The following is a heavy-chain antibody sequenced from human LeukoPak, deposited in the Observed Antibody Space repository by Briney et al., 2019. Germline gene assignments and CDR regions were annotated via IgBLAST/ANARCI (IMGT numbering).Heavy chain of an antibody. Sequence: GGSLRLSCAASGFTFSSYAMSWVRQAPGKGLEWVSAISGSGGSTYYADSVKGRFTISRDNSKNTLYLQMNSLRAEDTAVYYCAKVDYYDSSGYYYNYFDYWGRGTLVTVSS. D-gene: IGHD3-22*01. CDR2: ISGSGGST. V-gene: IGHV3-23*01. CDR1: GFTFSSYA. CDR3: AKVDYYDSSGYYYNYFDY. J-gene: IGHJ4*02.